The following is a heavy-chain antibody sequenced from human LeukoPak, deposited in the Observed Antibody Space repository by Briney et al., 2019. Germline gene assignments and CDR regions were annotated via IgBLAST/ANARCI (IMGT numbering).Heavy chain of an antibody. Sequence: GASVKVSCKASGDTFSSYGIGWVRQAPGQGLEWVGRIIPIFATANYAQKFQGRVTITTDESTTTAYMELSSLRSEDTAVYYCASATAGLYYFHYWGQGTLVTVSS. CDR2: IIPIFATA. V-gene: IGHV1-69*05. CDR1: GDTFSSYG. J-gene: IGHJ4*02. D-gene: IGHD6-13*01. CDR3: ASATAGLYYFHY.